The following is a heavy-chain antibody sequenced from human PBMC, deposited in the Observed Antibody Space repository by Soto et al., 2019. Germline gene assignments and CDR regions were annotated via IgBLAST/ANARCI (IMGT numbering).Heavy chain of an antibody. D-gene: IGHD3-10*01. CDR3: ARLVYDTRLNYMYFDF. V-gene: IGHV4-4*02. CDR2: IFHDGTA. J-gene: IGHJ4*02. CDR1: GVSISSGNW. Sequence: SETLSLTCAVSGVSISSGNWWTWVRQTPQRGLEYIGEIFHDGTANYYPSFERRVAISVDTSKNQFSLKLTSVTAADTAIYFCARLVYDTRLNYMYFDFWGKGALVNVSS.